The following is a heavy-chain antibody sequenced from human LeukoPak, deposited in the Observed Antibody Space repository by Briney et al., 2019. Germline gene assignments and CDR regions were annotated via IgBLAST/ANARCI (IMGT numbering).Heavy chain of an antibody. J-gene: IGHJ4*02. CDR1: GFIFSQSW. CDR2: ISSSSSYI. V-gene: IGHV3-21*01. Sequence: GGSLRLSCAASGFIFSQSWMSWVRLAPGKGLEWVSSISSSSSYIYYADSVKGRFTISRDNAKNSLYLQMNSLRAEDTAVYYCARDHGPRSDYWGQGTLVTVSS. CDR3: ARDHGPRSDY. D-gene: IGHD5-24*01.